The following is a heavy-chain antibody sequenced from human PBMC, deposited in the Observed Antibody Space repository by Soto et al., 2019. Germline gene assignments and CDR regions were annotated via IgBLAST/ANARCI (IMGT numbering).Heavy chain of an antibody. Sequence: QVQLVESGGGVVQPGRSLRLSCAASGFTFSSYGMHWVRQAPGKGLEWVAVIWYDGSNKYYADSVKGRFTISRDNSKNTLYLQMNSLRAEDTAVYYCARERVLLWFGELSGYYYGMDVWGQGTTVTVSS. CDR2: IWYDGSNK. J-gene: IGHJ6*02. V-gene: IGHV3-33*01. D-gene: IGHD3-10*01. CDR3: ARERVLLWFGELSGYYYGMDV. CDR1: GFTFSSYG.